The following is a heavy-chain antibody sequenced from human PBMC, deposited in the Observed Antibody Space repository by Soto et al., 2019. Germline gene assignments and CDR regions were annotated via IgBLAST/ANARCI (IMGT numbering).Heavy chain of an antibody. CDR2: IRGFSPYT. Sequence: GGSLRLSCISSGFTFRTYTMNWVRQAPGKGLEWVSGIRGFSPYTFYAESVRGRFAISRDNAKNSLYLQMNSLRAEDTAVYYCGSYAGSDDHDYYYNAMDVWGQGPTVTVSS. CDR1: GFTFRTYT. V-gene: IGHV3-21*01. J-gene: IGHJ6*02. D-gene: IGHD3-16*01. CDR3: GSYAGSDDHDYYYNAMDV.